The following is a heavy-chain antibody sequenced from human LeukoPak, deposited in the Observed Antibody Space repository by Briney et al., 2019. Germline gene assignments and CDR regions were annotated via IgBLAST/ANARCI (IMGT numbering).Heavy chain of an antibody. CDR1: GGSFSGYY. CDR3: ARHLVGYYDY. Sequence: SETLSLTCAVYGGSFSGYYWSWIRQPPGKGLEWIGEINHSGSTNYNPSLKSRVTISVDTSKNQFSLKLSSVTAADTAVYYCARHLVGYYDYWGQGTLVTVSS. V-gene: IGHV4-34*01. J-gene: IGHJ4*02. CDR2: INHSGST. D-gene: IGHD3-22*01.